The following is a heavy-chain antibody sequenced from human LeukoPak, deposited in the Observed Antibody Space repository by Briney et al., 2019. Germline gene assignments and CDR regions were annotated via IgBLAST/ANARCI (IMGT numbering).Heavy chain of an antibody. CDR3: ASGSAVAGAYYFDY. D-gene: IGHD6-19*01. Sequence: GASVKVSCKASGYTFTTYGISWVRLAPGQGLEWMGWISAYNGNTNYAQKLQRRVTMTTDTSSSTAYMQLRSLRSDDTAVYYCASGSAVAGAYYFDYWGQGTLVTVSS. CDR1: GYTFTTYG. J-gene: IGHJ4*02. V-gene: IGHV1-18*01. CDR2: ISAYNGNT.